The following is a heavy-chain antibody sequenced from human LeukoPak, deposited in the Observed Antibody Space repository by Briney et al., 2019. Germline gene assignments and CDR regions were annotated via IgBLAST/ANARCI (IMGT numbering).Heavy chain of an antibody. D-gene: IGHD1-14*01. CDR1: GFTFTNAW. J-gene: IGHJ5*02. CDR2: IKSRTDGGAT. Sequence: GGSLRLSCATPGFTFTNAWMSWVRQAPGKGLEWVGRIKSRTDGGATDYAAPVKGRFTIARDDSKNTLYLQMNSLKNEDTAVYYCSISPGWFDPWGQGTLVTVSS. CDR3: SISPGWFDP. V-gene: IGHV3-15*01.